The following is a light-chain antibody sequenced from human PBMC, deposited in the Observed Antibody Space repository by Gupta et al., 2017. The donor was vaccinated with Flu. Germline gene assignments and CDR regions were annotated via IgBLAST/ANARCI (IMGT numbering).Light chain of an antibody. Sequence: EIVLTQSPGTLSLSPGERATLSCRASQSVSNSHLAWYQQKPGQAPRLLMYDTSNRATGIPDRVSGSGSGTDFTLTISRLEPEDFAVYYCQQYGSSPRAFGQGTKVDIK. J-gene: IGKJ1*01. CDR1: QSVSNSH. V-gene: IGKV3-20*01. CDR3: QQYGSSPRA. CDR2: DTS.